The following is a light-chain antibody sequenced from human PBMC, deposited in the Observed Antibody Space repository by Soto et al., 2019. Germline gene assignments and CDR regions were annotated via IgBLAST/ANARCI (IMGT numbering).Light chain of an antibody. Sequence: QSVLTQPPSVSGSPGQSVSISCTGTSSDTGAYNRVSWYQQPPGTAPKLMIYEVRDRTSGVPDRFSGSKSGNTASLTISGLQAEDEADYYCSSYTISNTLIFGGGTQLTVL. CDR2: EVR. CDR3: SSYTISNTLI. V-gene: IGLV2-18*02. J-gene: IGLJ2*01. CDR1: SSDTGAYNR.